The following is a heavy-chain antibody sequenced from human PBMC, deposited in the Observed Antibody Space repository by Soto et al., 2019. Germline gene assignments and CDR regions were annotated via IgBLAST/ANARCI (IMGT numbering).Heavy chain of an antibody. Sequence: GGSLRLSCAASGFTFSSHWMHWVRQGPGKGLVWVSRIKSDGSSTSYADSVKGRFTISRDNAENTLYLQMNSLRVEGTAVYYCARGLRPIDYWGQGTLVTVSS. CDR1: GFTFSSHW. V-gene: IGHV3-74*01. J-gene: IGHJ4*02. CDR3: ARGLRPIDY. CDR2: IKSDGSST. D-gene: IGHD4-17*01.